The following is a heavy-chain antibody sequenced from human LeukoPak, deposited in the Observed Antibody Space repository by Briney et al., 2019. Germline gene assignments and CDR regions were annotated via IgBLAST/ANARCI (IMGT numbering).Heavy chain of an antibody. CDR3: ARPQRGFLEWLLPDFDY. CDR1: GFTVSSYS. J-gene: IGHJ4*02. CDR2: ISSSSSYI. V-gene: IGHV3-21*01. Sequence: GGSMRLSCAASGFTVSSYSMNWLRQAPGKGLEWGSSISSSSSYIYYADSVEGRFTISRDNAKNSLYLQRKRLRAEDTAVYYCARPQRGFLEWLLPDFDYWGQGTLVTVSS. D-gene: IGHD3-3*01.